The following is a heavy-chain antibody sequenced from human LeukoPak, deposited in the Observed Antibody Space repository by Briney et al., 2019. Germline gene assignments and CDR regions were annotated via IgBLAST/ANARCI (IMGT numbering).Heavy chain of an antibody. V-gene: IGHV3-23*01. CDR2: ISGNGGST. Sequence: GGSLRLSCAASGFTFSTYAMGWVRQAPGKGLEWVSGISGNGGSTYYADSVKGRFTISRDNSKNTLWLQMNSLRAEDTAVYYCAKDRQPSHSSGWYPLDYWGQGTLVTVSS. D-gene: IGHD6-19*01. CDR3: AKDRQPSHSSGWYPLDY. J-gene: IGHJ4*02. CDR1: GFTFSTYA.